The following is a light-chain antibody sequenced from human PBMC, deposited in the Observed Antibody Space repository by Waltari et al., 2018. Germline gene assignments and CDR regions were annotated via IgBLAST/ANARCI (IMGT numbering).Light chain of an antibody. V-gene: IGLV1-40*01. J-gene: IGLJ3*02. Sequence: QYVLTQPPPLSGAPGQRVTSPCAGTSYNIGEGFEVQWYQQCPGSAPRLLISVNNNRPSGVPDRFSASKSGTSASLAVSGLQAQDEADYYCQSYDISLSAYVFGGGTKLTVL. CDR1: SYNIGEGFE. CDR2: VNN. CDR3: QSYDISLSAYV.